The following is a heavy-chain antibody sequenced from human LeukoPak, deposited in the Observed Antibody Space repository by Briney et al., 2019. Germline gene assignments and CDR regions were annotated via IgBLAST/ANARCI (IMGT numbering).Heavy chain of an antibody. Sequence: GGSLRLSCAASGFTFSSYAMSWVRQAPGKGLEWVSAISGSGGSTYYADSVKGRFTISRDNSKNTLYLQMNSLRAEDTAVYYCAKVDGYYDFWSGLIDYWGQGTLVTVSS. CDR3: AKVDGYYDFWSGLIDY. D-gene: IGHD3-3*01. CDR1: GFTFSSYA. CDR2: ISGSGGST. J-gene: IGHJ4*02. V-gene: IGHV3-23*01.